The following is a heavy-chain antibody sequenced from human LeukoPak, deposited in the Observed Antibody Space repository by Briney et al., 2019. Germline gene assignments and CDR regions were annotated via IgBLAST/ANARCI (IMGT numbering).Heavy chain of an antibody. J-gene: IGHJ4*02. D-gene: IGHD1-26*01. Sequence: SGGSLRLSCAASGFTFSSHTMNWVCQAPGKGLEWVSSITSSSSYIYYADSVKGRFTISRDNAKNSLYLQMNSLRAEDTAVYYCARGGNMVGEFDYWGQGTLVTVSS. CDR3: ARGGNMVGEFDY. CDR1: GFTFSSHT. V-gene: IGHV3-21*01. CDR2: ITSSSSYI.